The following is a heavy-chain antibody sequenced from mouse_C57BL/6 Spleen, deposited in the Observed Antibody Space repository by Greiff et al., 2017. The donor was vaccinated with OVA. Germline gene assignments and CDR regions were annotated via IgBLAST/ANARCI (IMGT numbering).Heavy chain of an antibody. CDR2: IHPSDSDT. CDR1: GYTFTSYW. CDR3: AIPIFYQAWFAY. V-gene: IGHV1-74*01. J-gene: IGHJ3*01. D-gene: IGHD2-1*01. Sequence: QVHVKQPGAELVKPGASVKVSCKASGYTFTSYWMHWVKQRPGQGLEWIGRIHPSDSDTNYNQKFKGKATLTVDKSSSTAYMQLSSLTSEDSAVYYCAIPIFYQAWFAYWGQGTLVTVSA.